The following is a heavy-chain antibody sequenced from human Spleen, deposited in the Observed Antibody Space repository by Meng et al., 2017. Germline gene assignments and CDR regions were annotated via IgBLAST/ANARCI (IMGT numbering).Heavy chain of an antibody. CDR3: ARDEDDYEFSLFDY. V-gene: IGHV3-21*01. J-gene: IGHJ4*02. CDR2: ISSSSTHI. Sequence: VQLEVFWVGLVRPVGYLRLSCSSSGFTFSYYGMNWVRQAPGKGLEWFSSISSSSTHIYYADSVKSRFTISRDNAKNSLYLQMNSLRAEDTAVYFCARDEDDYEFSLFDYWGQGTLVTVSS. CDR1: GFTFSYYG. D-gene: IGHD3-16*02.